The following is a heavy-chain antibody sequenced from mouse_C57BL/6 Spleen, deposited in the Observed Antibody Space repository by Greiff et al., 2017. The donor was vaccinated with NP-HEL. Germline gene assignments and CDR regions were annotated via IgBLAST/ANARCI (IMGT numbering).Heavy chain of an antibody. V-gene: IGHV1-26*01. J-gene: IGHJ2*01. D-gene: IGHD1-3*01. CDR2: INPNNGGT. Sequence: VQLQQSGPELVKPGASVKISCKASGYTFTDYYMNWVKQSHGKSLEWIGDINPNNGGTSYNQKFKGKATLTVDKSSSTAYMELRSLTSEDSAVYYCARWKVGPYYFDYWGQGTTLTVSS. CDR3: ARWKVGPYYFDY. CDR1: GYTFTDYY.